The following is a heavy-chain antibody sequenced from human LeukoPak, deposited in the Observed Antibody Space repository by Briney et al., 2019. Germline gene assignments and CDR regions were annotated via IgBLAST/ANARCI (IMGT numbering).Heavy chain of an antibody. CDR1: GFTFSSCG. CDR3: ATDTIGRNSDY. J-gene: IGHJ4*02. CDR2: IGPTGTDR. Sequence: GGSLRPSCAASGFTFSSCGFNWVRQAPGKGLEWVSSIGPTGTDRYYADSVSRRFTISRDNAKNSMYLQMDIITDEETAVYYRATDTIGRNSDYWGQGTLLTVSS. V-gene: IGHV3-21*01.